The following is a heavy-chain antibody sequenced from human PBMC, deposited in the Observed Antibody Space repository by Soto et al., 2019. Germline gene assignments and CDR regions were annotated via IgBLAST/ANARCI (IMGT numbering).Heavy chain of an antibody. CDR2: ISYDGSNK. Sequence: GGSLRLSCAASGFTFSSYAMHWVRQAPGKGLEWVAVISYDGSNKYYADSVKGRFTISRDNSKNTLYLQMNSLRAEDTAVHYCARDQGPITMIVDYWGQGTLVTVSS. CDR1: GFTFSSYA. V-gene: IGHV3-30-3*01. CDR3: ARDQGPITMIVDY. D-gene: IGHD3-22*01. J-gene: IGHJ4*02.